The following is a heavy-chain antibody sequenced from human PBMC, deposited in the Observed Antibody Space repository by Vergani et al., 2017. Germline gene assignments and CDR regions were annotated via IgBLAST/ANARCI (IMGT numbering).Heavy chain of an antibody. D-gene: IGHD1-26*01. CDR1: GGSISSYY. CDR3: ARDRGIVGATTGGMDV. Sequence: QVQLQESGPGLVKPSETLSLTCTVSGGSISSYYWSWIRQPPGKGLEWIGYIYYSGSTNYNPSLKSRVTISVDTSKNQFSLKLSSVTAADTAVYYSARDRGIVGATTGGMDVWGQGTTVTVSS. V-gene: IGHV4-59*01. J-gene: IGHJ6*02. CDR2: IYYSGST.